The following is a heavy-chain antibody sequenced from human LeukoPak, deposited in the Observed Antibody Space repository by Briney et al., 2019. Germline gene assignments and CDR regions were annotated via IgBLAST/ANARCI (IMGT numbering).Heavy chain of an antibody. V-gene: IGHV4-59*01. J-gene: IGHJ4*02. CDR1: GGSISSYY. CDR3: ARDVGYYFDY. Sequence: SETLSLTCTVSGGSISSYYWSWIRQPPGKGLEWIGYIYYSGSTNYNPSLKSRVTIPVDTSKNQFSLKLSSVTAADTAVYYCARDVGYYFDYWGQGTLVTVSS. CDR2: IYYSGST.